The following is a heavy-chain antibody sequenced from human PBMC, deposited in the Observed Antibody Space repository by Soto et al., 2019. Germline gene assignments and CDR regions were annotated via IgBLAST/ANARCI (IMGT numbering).Heavy chain of an antibody. D-gene: IGHD6-19*01. V-gene: IGHV1-18*01. CDR1: GYTFTSYG. Sequence: QVQLVQSGAEVKKPGASVKVSCQASGYTFTSYGISWVRQAPGQGLEWMGWISAYNGNTNYAQKLQGRVTMTTDPSTSTADMERRRLRSDDTAVYYWAKGYSSGGYSFDYWGQGTLVTVAS. CDR3: AKGYSSGGYSFDY. J-gene: IGHJ4*02. CDR2: ISAYNGNT.